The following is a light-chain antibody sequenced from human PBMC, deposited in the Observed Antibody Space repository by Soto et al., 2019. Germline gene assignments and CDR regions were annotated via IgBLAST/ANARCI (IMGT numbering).Light chain of an antibody. CDR3: QQYNNWPPLT. J-gene: IGKJ4*01. CDR1: QSVSSN. Sequence: EIVMTQSPATLSVSPGEGATLSCRASQSVSSNLAWYQQKPGQAPRLLIYGASTRATGIPDRFSGRGSGTEFTLTISSLQSEDFAVYYCQQYNNWPPLTFGGGTKVEIK. V-gene: IGKV3-15*01. CDR2: GAS.